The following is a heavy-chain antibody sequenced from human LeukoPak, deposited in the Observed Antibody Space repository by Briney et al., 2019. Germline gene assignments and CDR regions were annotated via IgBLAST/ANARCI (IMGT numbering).Heavy chain of an antibody. V-gene: IGHV3-23*01. CDR2: ITGSGSNT. CDR3: ASRDPCSGGTCYALAY. Sequence: GGSLRLSCAGSGVTFSNYGTHWVRQAPGMRLEWLSAITGSGSNTYYADSAKGRFTISRDNSKNTLYLQMNSLRAEDTAVYYCASRDPCSGGTCYALAYWGQGTLVTVSS. J-gene: IGHJ4*02. D-gene: IGHD2-15*01. CDR1: GVTFSNYG.